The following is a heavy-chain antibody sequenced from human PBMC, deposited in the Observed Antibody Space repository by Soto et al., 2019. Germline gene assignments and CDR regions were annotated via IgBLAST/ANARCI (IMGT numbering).Heavy chain of an antibody. V-gene: IGHV3-21*05. CDR2: ISSSSGYI. J-gene: IGHJ4*02. CDR1: GFTFSSYS. CDR3: AKEVGYSSGWSEFDY. Sequence: PGGSLRLSCAASGFTFSSYSMNWVRQAPGKGLEWVSYISSSSGYINYADSVKGRFTISRDNSKNTLYLQMNSLRAEDTAAYYCAKEVGYSSGWSEFDYWGQGTLVTVSS. D-gene: IGHD6-19*01.